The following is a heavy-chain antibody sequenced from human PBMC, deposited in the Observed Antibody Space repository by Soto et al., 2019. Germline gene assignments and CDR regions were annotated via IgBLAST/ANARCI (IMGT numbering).Heavy chain of an antibody. D-gene: IGHD3-16*01. CDR1: GFTFSSYA. CDR3: AKIWVDLDY. V-gene: IGHV3-23*01. CDR2: IIGSGGST. Sequence: PXGSLILSCAASGFTFSSYAMSWVRQAPGKGLDWVSAIIGSGGSTYYADSVKGRFTISRDNSKNTLYLQMNSLRAEDTAVYYCAKIWVDLDYSGQGTLVTVSS. J-gene: IGHJ4*02.